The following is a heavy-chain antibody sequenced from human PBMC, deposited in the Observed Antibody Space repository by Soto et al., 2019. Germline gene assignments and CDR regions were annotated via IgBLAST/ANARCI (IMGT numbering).Heavy chain of an antibody. CDR1: CGSFTGYY. V-gene: IGHV4-34*01. Sequence: PXXTLSLTCAVYCGSFTGYYWSWIRQPPGKGLEWIGEIXHSGSXNYNTYLKSRXXISVDKSXXQFSLKLSSVTAAETAVYYCARSGYEYYNWFDPWGQGTLVTVSS. D-gene: IGHD5-12*01. CDR2: IXHSGSX. CDR3: ARSGYEYYNWFDP. J-gene: IGHJ5*02.